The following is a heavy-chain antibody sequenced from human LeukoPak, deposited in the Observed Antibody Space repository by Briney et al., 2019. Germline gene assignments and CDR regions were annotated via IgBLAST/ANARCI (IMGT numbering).Heavy chain of an antibody. Sequence: PGGSLRLSCAASGFIFSNFAMHWVRQAPGKGLEWVAVISYDGSNEYYADSVKGRFTISRDNSKNTLYLQMNSLRVEDTAVYYCARGPEGDYDSSAYYDSGYFDYWGQGALVTVSS. V-gene: IGHV3-30*04. CDR2: ISYDGSNE. CDR1: GFIFSNFA. CDR3: ARGPEGDYDSSAYYDSGYFDY. J-gene: IGHJ4*02. D-gene: IGHD3-22*01.